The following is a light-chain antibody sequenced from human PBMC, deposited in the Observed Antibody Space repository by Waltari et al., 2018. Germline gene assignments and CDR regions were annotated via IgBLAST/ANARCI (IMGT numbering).Light chain of an antibody. CDR3: QQYYSTPQT. V-gene: IGKV4-1*01. Sequence: IVLTQSPDSLAVSLGERVTINCRSNQSLLYDSNNRNYLAWYQQKPGQPPRLLFYWASTRESGVPDRFSGSGSGTDSTLTISSLQAEDVAVYYCQQYYSTPQTFGQGTKVEIK. CDR2: WAS. J-gene: IGKJ1*01. CDR1: QSLLYDSNNRNY.